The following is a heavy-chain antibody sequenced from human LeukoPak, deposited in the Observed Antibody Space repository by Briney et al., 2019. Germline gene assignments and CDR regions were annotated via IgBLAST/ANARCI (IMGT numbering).Heavy chain of an antibody. V-gene: IGHV3-30*18. CDR2: ISYDGSNK. CDR3: AKAELGVDTFFDY. Sequence: GGSQRLSCAASGFTFSSYGMHWVRQAPGKGLEWVAVISYDGSNKYYADSVKGRFTISRDNSKNTLYLQMNSLRAEDTAVYYCAKAELGVDTFFDYWGQGTLATVSS. D-gene: IGHD3-3*01. J-gene: IGHJ4*02. CDR1: GFTFSSYG.